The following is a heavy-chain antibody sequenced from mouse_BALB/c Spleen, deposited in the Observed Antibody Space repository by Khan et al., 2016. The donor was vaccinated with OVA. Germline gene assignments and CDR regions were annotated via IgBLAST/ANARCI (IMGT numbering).Heavy chain of an antibody. CDR3: ARGRAY. J-gene: IGHJ3*01. CDR2: ISYSGRT. CDR1: GYSITSDYA. V-gene: IGHV3-2*02. D-gene: IGHD3-3*01. Sequence: EVQLQESGPGLVKPSQSLSLTCTVTGYSITSDYAWNWIRQFPGNKLEWMGYISYSGRTSYTTYFKSRISITRDTSKNQFFLQLHSVTTENTATYSCARGRAYWGQGTLVTVSA.